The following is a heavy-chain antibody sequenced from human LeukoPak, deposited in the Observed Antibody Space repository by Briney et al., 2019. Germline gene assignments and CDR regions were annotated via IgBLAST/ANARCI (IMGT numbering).Heavy chain of an antibody. V-gene: IGHV1-2*02. CDR3: ASAFEPIFGVVIKDSWDYGMDV. CDR2: INPNSGGT. CDR1: GYTFTGYY. J-gene: IGHJ6*02. D-gene: IGHD3-3*01. Sequence: ASVKVSCKASGYTFTGYYMHWVRQAPGQGLEWMGWINPNSGGTNYAQKFQGRVTMTRDTSISTAYMELSRLRSDDTAVYYCASAFEPIFGVVIKDSWDYGMDVWGQGTTVTVSS.